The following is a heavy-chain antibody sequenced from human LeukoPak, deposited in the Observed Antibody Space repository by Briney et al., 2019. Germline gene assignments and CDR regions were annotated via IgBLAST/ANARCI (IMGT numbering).Heavy chain of an antibody. CDR3: ARDRWASGYYDY. D-gene: IGHD3-22*01. V-gene: IGHV3-53*01. Sequence: GGSLRLSCAASGFTVSSNYMSWVRQAPGKGLEWFSVIYSGGSTYYADSVKGRFTISRDNSKNTLYLQMNSLRAEDTAVYYCARDRWASGYYDYWGQGTLVTVSS. J-gene: IGHJ4*02. CDR2: IYSGGST. CDR1: GFTVSSNY.